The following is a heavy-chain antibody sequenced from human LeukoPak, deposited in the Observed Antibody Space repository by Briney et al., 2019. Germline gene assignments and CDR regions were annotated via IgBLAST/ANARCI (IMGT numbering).Heavy chain of an antibody. CDR1: GFTFTSSA. D-gene: IGHD6-19*01. Sequence: GASVKVSCKASGFTFTSSAMQWVRQARGQRLEWIGWIVVGSGNTNYAQKFQERVTITRDMSTSTAYMELSSLRSEDTAVYYCASPARSSGGYQHWGQGTLVTVSS. V-gene: IGHV1-58*02. CDR2: IVVGSGNT. CDR3: ASPARSSGGYQH. J-gene: IGHJ1*01.